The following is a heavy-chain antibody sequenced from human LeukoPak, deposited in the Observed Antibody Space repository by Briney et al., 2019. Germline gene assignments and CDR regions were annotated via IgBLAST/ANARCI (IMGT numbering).Heavy chain of an antibody. J-gene: IGHJ6*03. D-gene: IGHD5-12*01. Sequence: GGSLRLSCAASGFTFSSMNWVRQAPGKGLEWVSYINGGGSPIYYADSVRGRFTISRDNAKNSLYLQMNSLRAEDTAAYYCARAFGGYDSQYFYYYMDVWGKGTTVTVSS. CDR1: GFTFSS. V-gene: IGHV3-48*01. CDR3: ARAFGGYDSQYFYYYMDV. CDR2: INGGGSPI.